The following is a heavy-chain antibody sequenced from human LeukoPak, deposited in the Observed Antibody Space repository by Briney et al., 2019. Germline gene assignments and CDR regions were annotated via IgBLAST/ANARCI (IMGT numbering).Heavy chain of an antibody. D-gene: IGHD5-18*01. CDR1: GGSNSSYY. J-gene: IGHJ4*02. V-gene: IGHV4-59*08. CDR3: ARQRGYSYGWYFDY. Sequence: SETVSLTCTVSGGSNSSYYWRWMRQPPGRGREGIGYIYYSGSTKYNPSLKGRVPMSVDTSKNQFSLKLSSVTAADTAVHYCARQRGYSYGWYFDYWGQGTLVTVS. CDR2: IYYSGST.